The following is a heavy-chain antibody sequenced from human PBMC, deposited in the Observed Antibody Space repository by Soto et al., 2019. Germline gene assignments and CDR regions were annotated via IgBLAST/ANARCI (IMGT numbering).Heavy chain of an antibody. CDR3: VRRGGVGVAGSAAFDM. V-gene: IGHV1-2*02. D-gene: IGHD3-3*01. Sequence: QLHLVQSGAVVKKPGASVTVSCSASGYPVTAYYMHWVRQAPGRGLEWMGGINPATGAAKYTKTFQGRATMTTDTPTSTVLTELGGRRAEDTAVCYCVRRGGVGVAGSAAFDMWGQGTLVTVSS. CDR1: GYPVTAYY. CDR2: INPATGAA. J-gene: IGHJ3*02.